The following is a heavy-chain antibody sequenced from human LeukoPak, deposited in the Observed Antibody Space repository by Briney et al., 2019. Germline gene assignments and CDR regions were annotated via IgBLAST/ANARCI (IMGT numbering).Heavy chain of an antibody. CDR1: GVSIGSSSYY. CDR3: ASNIVVVVAATYFDY. J-gene: IGHJ4*02. CDR2: IYYSGST. Sequence: SETLSLTCTVSGVSIGSSSYYWGWLRQPPGKGLEWIGSIYYSGSTHYHPSLKSRVTISVDTSKDQFSLKLSSVTAADTAVYYCASNIVVVVAATYFDYWGQGTLVTVSS. D-gene: IGHD2-15*01. V-gene: IGHV4-39*07.